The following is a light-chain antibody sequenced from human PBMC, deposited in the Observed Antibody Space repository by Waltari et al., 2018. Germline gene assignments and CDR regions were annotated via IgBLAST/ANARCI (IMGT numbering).Light chain of an antibody. CDR2: GTS. CDR1: QSVNINR. V-gene: IGKV3-20*01. J-gene: IGKJ2*01. CDR3: QQYGDSSFT. Sequence: EIVLTQSPGTLSLSPGDRATLPCRSRQSVNINRLAWYQQKFGQTPRLLIYGTSNRAAGIPDRFSGCGSGTDFTLIISRVEPEDFAVYYCQQYGDSSFTFGQGTKLEIK.